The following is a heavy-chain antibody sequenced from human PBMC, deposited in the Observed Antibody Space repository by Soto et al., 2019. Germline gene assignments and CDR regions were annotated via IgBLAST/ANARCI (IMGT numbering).Heavy chain of an antibody. J-gene: IGHJ4*02. CDR3: ARYDFGIFDQ. CDR1: GGSFSGYY. D-gene: IGHD4-17*01. Sequence: SETLSLTCAVYGGSFSGYYWSWIRQPPGKGLEWIGEINHSGSTNYNPSLKSRVTISVDTSKNQFSLKLSSVTAADTAVYYRARYDFGIFDQWGQGTLVTVSS. CDR2: INHSGST. V-gene: IGHV4-34*01.